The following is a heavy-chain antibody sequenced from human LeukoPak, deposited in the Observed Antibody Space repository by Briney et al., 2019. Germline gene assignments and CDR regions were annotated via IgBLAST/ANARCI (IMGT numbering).Heavy chain of an antibody. CDR3: ARGGSLVAAAGHFDY. CDR1: GASVANTDW. CDR2: IFHGGTT. D-gene: IGHD6-13*01. V-gene: IGHV4-4*02. Sequence: SGTLSLTCTVSGASVANTDWWTWVRQPPGEGLEWIGEIFHGGTTKYNPSLKSRVTISVDTSKNQFSLKLSSVTAADTAVYYCARGGSLVAAAGHFDYWGQGTLVTVSS. J-gene: IGHJ4*02.